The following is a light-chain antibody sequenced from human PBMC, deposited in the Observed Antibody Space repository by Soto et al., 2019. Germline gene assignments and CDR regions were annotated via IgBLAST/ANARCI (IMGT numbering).Light chain of an antibody. Sequence: AIQITQSPSSLSASVGDRVTITCRASQGIRNDLGWYQQKPGKAPKLLIYAASSLQSGVPSRFSGSGSGTDFTLTISXLQPEDFATYYCLQDYNYPLTFGGGTKVDI. CDR2: AAS. CDR1: QGIRND. CDR3: LQDYNYPLT. V-gene: IGKV1-6*01. J-gene: IGKJ4*01.